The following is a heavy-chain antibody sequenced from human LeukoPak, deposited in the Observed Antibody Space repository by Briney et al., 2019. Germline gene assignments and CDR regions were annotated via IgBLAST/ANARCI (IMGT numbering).Heavy chain of an antibody. J-gene: IGHJ5*02. CDR1: GGSISSYY. CDR3: ARAGLELRRVWFDP. D-gene: IGHD1-7*01. V-gene: IGHV4-4*07. CDR2: IYISGST. Sequence: SETLSLTCTVSGGSISSYYWSWIRQPAGKGLEWIGRIYISGSTNYNPSLKSRVTMSVDTSKKQFSLKLTSVTAAATAVYYCARAGLELRRVWFDPWGQGTLVTVSS.